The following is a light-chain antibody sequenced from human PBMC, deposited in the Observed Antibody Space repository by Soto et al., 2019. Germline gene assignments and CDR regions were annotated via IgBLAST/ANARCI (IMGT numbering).Light chain of an antibody. Sequence: DIQMTHSPSTLSASVGDRVTITCRASQSISSWLAWYQQKPGKAPKLLIYKASSLESGVPSRFSGSGSGTEFTLTINSLQPDDFATYYCQQYNSYRYTFGQGTRLEIK. V-gene: IGKV1-5*03. CDR3: QQYNSYRYT. CDR2: KAS. CDR1: QSISSW. J-gene: IGKJ5*01.